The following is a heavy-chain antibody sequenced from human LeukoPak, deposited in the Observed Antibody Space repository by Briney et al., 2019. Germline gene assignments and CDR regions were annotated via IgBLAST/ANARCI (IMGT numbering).Heavy chain of an antibody. V-gene: IGHV3-74*01. CDR1: GFSFSNYW. J-gene: IGHJ5*02. CDR3: ARDPRDCSGGNCYSGHNWFDP. D-gene: IGHD2-15*01. CDR2: INSDGRST. Sequence: GGSLRLSCAVSGFSFSNYWMHWVRQAPGKRLVWVSRINSDGRSTSYADSVKGRFTISRDNAKNTLSLQMNSLRAEDTALYYCARDPRDCSGGNCYSGHNWFDPWGQGTLVTVSS.